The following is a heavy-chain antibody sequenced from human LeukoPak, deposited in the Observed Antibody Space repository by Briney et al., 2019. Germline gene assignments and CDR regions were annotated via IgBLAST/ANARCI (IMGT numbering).Heavy chain of an antibody. CDR1: GYTFTSYY. CDR2: INPSGGST. CDR3: ARGLKSSSWYGRDWFDP. V-gene: IGHV1-46*01. D-gene: IGHD6-13*01. Sequence: GASVKVSCKASGYTFTSYYMHWVRQAPGQGHEWMGIINPSGGSTSYAQKFQGRVTITRNTSISTAYMELSSLRAEDTAVYYCARGLKSSSWYGRDWFDPWGKGTLVTVSS. J-gene: IGHJ5*02.